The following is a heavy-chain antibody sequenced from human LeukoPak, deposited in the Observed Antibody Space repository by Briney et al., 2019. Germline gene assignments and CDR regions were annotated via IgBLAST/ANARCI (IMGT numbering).Heavy chain of an antibody. CDR3: AREGMVRFDY. D-gene: IGHD3-10*01. Sequence: GGSLRLSCAASGFTFSSYWMHWVRQAPGKGLEWVSYISSSSSTIYYADSVKGRFTISRDNAKNSLYLQMNSLRAEDTAVYYCAREGMVRFDYWGQGTLVTVSS. V-gene: IGHV3-48*01. J-gene: IGHJ4*02. CDR2: ISSSSSTI. CDR1: GFTFSSYW.